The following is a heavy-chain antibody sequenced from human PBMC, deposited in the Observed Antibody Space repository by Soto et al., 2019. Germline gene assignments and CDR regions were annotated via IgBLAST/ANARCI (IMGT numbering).Heavy chain of an antibody. J-gene: IGHJ4*02. D-gene: IGHD3-16*01. CDR2: IYHSGST. V-gene: IGHV4-38-2*01. CDR1: GYSISSGYY. Sequence: SETLSLTCAVSGYSISSGYYWGWIRQPPGRGLEWIGSIYHSGSTYYNPSLKSRVTISVDTSKNQFSLKLSSVTAADTAVYYCARVQGEEDYWGQGTLVTVS. CDR3: ARVQGEEDY.